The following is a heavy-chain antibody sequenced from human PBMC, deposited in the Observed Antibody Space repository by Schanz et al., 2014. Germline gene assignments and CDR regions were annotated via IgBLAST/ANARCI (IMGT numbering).Heavy chain of an antibody. V-gene: IGHV3-30*19. CDR1: GFTFSKSG. J-gene: IGHJ4*02. Sequence: QVQLVESGGGVVQPGRSLRLSCAASGFTFSKSGMHWVRQAPGKGLEWVAVISYDGINKYYADSVKGRFTISRDNSKNTVYLQMNSLRAEDTAVYYCAKEESPPSLVDYWGQGTLVTVSS. CDR3: AKEESPPSLVDY. CDR2: ISYDGINK.